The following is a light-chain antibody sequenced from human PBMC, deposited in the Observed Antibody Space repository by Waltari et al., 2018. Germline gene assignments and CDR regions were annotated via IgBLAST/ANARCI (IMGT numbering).Light chain of an antibody. CDR2: ELS. V-gene: IGLV2-23*02. CDR1: SSDDGMSNL. CDR3: YSYAGGSV. J-gene: IGLJ1*01. Sequence: QSALTQPAPGSGSPGQSTPIPRTGSSSDDGMSNLVSRYLQHPGKAPKLIIYELSKRPSGVSNRFSGSKSGNTASLTISGLQAEDEADYYCYSYAGGSVFGTGTKVTVL.